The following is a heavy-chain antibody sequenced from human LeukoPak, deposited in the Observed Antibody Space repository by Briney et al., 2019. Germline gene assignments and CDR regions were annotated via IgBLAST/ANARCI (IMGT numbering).Heavy chain of an antibody. CDR1: GFTFSDYY. CDR2: ISYDGSNK. Sequence: GGSLRLSCAASGFTFSDYYMSWIRQAPGKGLEWVAVISYDGSNKYYADSVKGRFTISRDNSENTLYLQMNSLRAEDTAVYYCARDARPGGSDYWGQGTLVSVAS. J-gene: IGHJ4*02. V-gene: IGHV3-30-3*01. D-gene: IGHD3-16*01. CDR3: ARDARPGGSDY.